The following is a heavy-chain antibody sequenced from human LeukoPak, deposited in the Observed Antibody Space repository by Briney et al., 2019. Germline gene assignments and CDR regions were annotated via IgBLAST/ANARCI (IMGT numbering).Heavy chain of an antibody. D-gene: IGHD5-12*01. Sequence: SETLSLTCTVSGDSISNYYWTWIWQPPGKGLEWIGYIYYTGSTNYNPSLKSRVTISVDTSKNQFSLKLSSVTAADTAVYYCARASGYAEVEYWGQGTLVTVSS. CDR3: ARASGYAEVEY. V-gene: IGHV4-59*01. CDR1: GDSISNYY. J-gene: IGHJ4*02. CDR2: IYYTGST.